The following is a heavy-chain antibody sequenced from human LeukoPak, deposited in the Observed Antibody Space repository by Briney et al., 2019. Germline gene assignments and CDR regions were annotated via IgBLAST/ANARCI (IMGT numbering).Heavy chain of an antibody. Sequence: ASVKVSCKGSGYTFISYAMHWVRQAPGRGVEGVGWINVGNGNTEYSQKFQGRVTITSDTSASTAYMELSSLRSEDTAAYYCARDWTRGWFGESLPPAYYFDYWGQGTLVTVSS. CDR3: ARDWTRGWFGESLPPAYYFDY. CDR2: INVGNGNT. V-gene: IGHV1-3*01. J-gene: IGHJ4*02. CDR1: GYTFISYA. D-gene: IGHD3-10*01.